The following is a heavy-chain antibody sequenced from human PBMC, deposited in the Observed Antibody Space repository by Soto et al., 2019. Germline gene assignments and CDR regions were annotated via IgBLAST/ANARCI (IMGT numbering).Heavy chain of an antibody. CDR1: GGSISNYY. Sequence: SETLSLTCTVSGGSISNYYWNWIRQPPGKGLEWIGYIFYSGSTNYNPSLKSRVTISVDMSKNQFSLKLSSVTAADTAVYYCARHPRSERGYSGYDVHYCSTGSCYPIDYSGQGTLVTVSS. CDR2: IFYSGST. D-gene: IGHD5-12*01. CDR3: ARHPRSERGYSGYDVHYCSTGSCYPIDY. J-gene: IGHJ4*02. V-gene: IGHV4-59*08.